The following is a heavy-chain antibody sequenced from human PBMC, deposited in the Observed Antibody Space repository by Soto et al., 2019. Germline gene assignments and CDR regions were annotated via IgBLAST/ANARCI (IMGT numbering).Heavy chain of an antibody. D-gene: IGHD6-19*01. CDR1: GFTFSSYA. V-gene: IGHV3-64*01. CDR2: ISSNGGST. CDR3: ARAKSIAVAGPDFDI. J-gene: IGHJ3*02. Sequence: HPGGSLRLSCAASGFTFSSYAMHWVRRAPGKGLEYVSAISSNGGSTYYANSVKGRFTISRDNSKNTLYLQMGSLRAEDMAVYYCARAKSIAVAGPDFDIWGQGTMVTVSS.